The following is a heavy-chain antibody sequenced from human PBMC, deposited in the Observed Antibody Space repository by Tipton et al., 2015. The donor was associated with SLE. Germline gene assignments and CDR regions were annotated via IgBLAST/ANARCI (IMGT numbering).Heavy chain of an antibody. V-gene: IGHV4-34*01. D-gene: IGHD1-1*01. J-gene: IGHJ4*02. Sequence: TLSLTCAVYGGSRSGYYWSWIRQPPGKGLEWIGNINHSGSTNYNPSLKSRVTISEDTSKNQFSLKLSSVTAADTAVYYCARAERSTTGTTTVDYWGQGTLVTVSS. CDR1: GGSRSGYY. CDR3: ARAERSTTGTTTVDY. CDR2: INHSGST.